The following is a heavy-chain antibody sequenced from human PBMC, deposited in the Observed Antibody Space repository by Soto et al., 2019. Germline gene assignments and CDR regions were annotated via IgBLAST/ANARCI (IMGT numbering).Heavy chain of an antibody. CDR3: ARHNRDGSYGDLKAPFDY. D-gene: IGHD4-17*01. CDR1: GGSTNSRSYY. Sequence: QLHLQESGPGLVKPSETLSLTCSVSGGSTNSRSYYWAWIRQPPGKGLEWIASIYYTGSIYYNPSLKSRVTISGEPSEHQFPLGMMSVTAADTAVYYCARHNRDGSYGDLKAPFDYWGQGARVTVSS. V-gene: IGHV4-39*01. J-gene: IGHJ4*02. CDR2: IYYTGSI.